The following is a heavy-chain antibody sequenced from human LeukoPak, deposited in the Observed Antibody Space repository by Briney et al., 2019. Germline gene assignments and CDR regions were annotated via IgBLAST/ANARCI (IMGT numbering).Heavy chain of an antibody. CDR2: ISYDGSNK. J-gene: IGHJ4*02. D-gene: IGHD4-17*01. Sequence: PGRSLRLSCAASGFTFSRYGMHWVRQAPGKGLEWVTAISYDGSNKYYADSVKGRFTISRDISKNAVYLQMNSLRAEDTAVYYCARASYGDANFDSWGQGTLVTVSS. CDR3: ARASYGDANFDS. CDR1: GFTFSRYG. V-gene: IGHV3-30*14.